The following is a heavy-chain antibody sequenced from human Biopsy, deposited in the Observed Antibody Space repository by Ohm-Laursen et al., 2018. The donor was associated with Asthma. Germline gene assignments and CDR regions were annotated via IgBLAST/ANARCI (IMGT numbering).Heavy chain of an antibody. Sequence: SETLSLPCTVSGDSVTSGGRCWNWIRQNPGKGLESIGHVYYSGSPNYNPSLKSRVTISIDASKNQFSLKLTSVTAADTAVYYCARGVDRVTGLLDHFDSWGQGTLVTVSS. D-gene: IGHD2-21*02. J-gene: IGHJ4*02. CDR3: ARGVDRVTGLLDHFDS. V-gene: IGHV4-61*08. CDR1: GDSVTSGGRC. CDR2: VYYSGSP.